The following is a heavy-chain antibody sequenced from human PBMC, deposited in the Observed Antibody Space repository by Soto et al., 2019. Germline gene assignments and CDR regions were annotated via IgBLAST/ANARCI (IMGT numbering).Heavy chain of an antibody. CDR3: ARHSETIVVVNN. CDR2: IYYSGST. V-gene: IGHV4-39*01. J-gene: IGHJ4*02. CDR1: GGSISSSSYY. Sequence: QLQLQESGPGLVKPSETLSLTCTVSGGSISSSSYYWGWIRQPPGKGLEWIGSIYYSGSTYYNPSLKSRVTISVYTSKNQFSLKLISVTAADTAVYYCARHSETIVVVNNWGQGTLVTVSS. D-gene: IGHD3-22*01.